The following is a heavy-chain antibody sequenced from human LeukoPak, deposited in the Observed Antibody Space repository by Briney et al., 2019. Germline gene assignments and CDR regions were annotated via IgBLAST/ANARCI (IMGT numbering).Heavy chain of an antibody. CDR1: GFTLSSYS. D-gene: IGHD2-2*01. V-gene: IGHV3-21*01. CDR3: AREWVVVPAAVDY. Sequence: GGSLKLSCAASGFTLSSYSMNWVRQAPGKGLEWVSSISSSSSYIYYADSVKGRFTISRDNAKNSLYLQMNSLRAEDTAVYYCAREWVVVPAAVDYWGQGTLVTVSS. J-gene: IGHJ4*02. CDR2: ISSSSSYI.